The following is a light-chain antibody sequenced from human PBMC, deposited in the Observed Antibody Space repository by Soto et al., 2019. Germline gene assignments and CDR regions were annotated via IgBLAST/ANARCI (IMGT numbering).Light chain of an antibody. J-gene: IGKJ1*01. CDR3: QHYNSSPLT. CDR2: GAS. CDR1: QSDSSN. V-gene: IGKV3-15*01. Sequence: EIVMTKSQATLSVSAGERATLSCRASQSDSSNLAWYQQKPGQAPRLLIYGASTRATGIPARFSGSGSGTEFTLTISSLQSEDFAVYYCQHYNSSPLTFGQGTNVEIK.